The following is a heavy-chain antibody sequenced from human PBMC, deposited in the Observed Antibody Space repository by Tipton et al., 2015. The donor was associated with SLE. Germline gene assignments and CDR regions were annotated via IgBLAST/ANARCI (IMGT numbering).Heavy chain of an antibody. V-gene: IGHV4-59*01. CDR1: GDSISKYY. Sequence: TLSLTCTVSGDSISKYYWTWIRQPPGKGLEWIGDIYHSGSTYYNPSLKSRVTMSLDESKNQFSLNLNSVTAADTATYYCARQDAWDTYRPRWFDPWGQGTLVTVSS. CDR3: ARQDAWDTYRPRWFDP. D-gene: IGHD1-26*01. J-gene: IGHJ5*02. CDR2: IYHSGST.